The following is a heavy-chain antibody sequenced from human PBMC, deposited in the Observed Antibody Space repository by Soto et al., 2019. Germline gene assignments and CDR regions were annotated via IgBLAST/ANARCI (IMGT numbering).Heavy chain of an antibody. CDR2: ISNSGSTI. Sequence: GGSLRLSCAASGFIFNTYAMNWVRQAPGKGLEWISYISNSGSTIYYADSVKGRFTISRDNAKNLLYLQMNSLRAEDTALYYCARDGAMDDYWGQGTLVTVSS. V-gene: IGHV3-48*01. CDR3: ARDGAMDDY. D-gene: IGHD2-2*01. CDR1: GFIFNTYA. J-gene: IGHJ4*02.